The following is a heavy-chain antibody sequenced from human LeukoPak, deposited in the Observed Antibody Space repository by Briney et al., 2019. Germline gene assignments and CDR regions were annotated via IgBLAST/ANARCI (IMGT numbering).Heavy chain of an antibody. Sequence: SETLSLTCAVSGYSISSGYYWGWIRQPPGKGLEWIGSIYHSGSTYYYPSLKSRVTISVDTSKDQFSLKLSSVTAADTAVYYCARDGVHDYVWGSYRYFDYWGQGTLVTVSS. CDR1: GYSISSGYY. J-gene: IGHJ4*02. CDR2: IYHSGST. D-gene: IGHD3-16*02. CDR3: ARDGVHDYVWGSYRYFDY. V-gene: IGHV4-38-2*02.